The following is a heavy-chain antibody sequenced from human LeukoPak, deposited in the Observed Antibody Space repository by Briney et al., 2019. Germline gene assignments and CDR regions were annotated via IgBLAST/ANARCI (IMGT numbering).Heavy chain of an antibody. D-gene: IGHD4-11*01. Sequence: SETLSLTCTVSGASISNYQWSWIRQTAGKRLEWTGHIDSSGGTYYNPSLKSGVTMSVDTFKNQVFVKLTSVTAADTAVYYCVRDGYSTAWGYYSDSWGQGILVTVSS. J-gene: IGHJ4*02. V-gene: IGHV4-4*07. CDR3: VRDGYSTAWGYYSDS. CDR2: IDSSGGT. CDR1: GASISNYQ.